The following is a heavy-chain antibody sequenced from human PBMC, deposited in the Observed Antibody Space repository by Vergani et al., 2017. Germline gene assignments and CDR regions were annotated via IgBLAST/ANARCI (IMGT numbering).Heavy chain of an antibody. CDR3: ARDKRGYYDYIWGSYPPGPATPGAFDI. V-gene: IGHV4-30-2*05. CDR2: IYYSGST. Sequence: QLQLQESGSGLVKPSQTLSLTCAVSGGSLSSGGYSWSWIRQPPGKGLEWIGYIYYSGSTYYNPSLKRRVTISVDTSKNQFSLKLSSVTAADTPVYYCARDKRGYYDYIWGSYPPGPATPGAFDIWGQGTMVTVSS. J-gene: IGHJ3*02. D-gene: IGHD3-16*01. CDR1: GGSLSSGGYS.